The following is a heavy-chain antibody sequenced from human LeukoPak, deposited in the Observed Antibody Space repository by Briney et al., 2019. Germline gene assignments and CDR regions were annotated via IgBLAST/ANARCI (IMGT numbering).Heavy chain of an antibody. J-gene: IGHJ4*02. V-gene: IGHV3-48*03. CDR1: GFTSEFTFSDFG. D-gene: IGHD6-19*01. Sequence: GRSLRLSCVVSGFTSEFTFSDFGMYWVRQAPGKGLEWVSYISSSGSTKYYADSVKGRFTISRDNAKNSLFLQMNSLRAEDTAVYYCATMTVASAFDYWGQGSLVTVSS. CDR3: ATMTVASAFDY. CDR2: ISSSGSTK.